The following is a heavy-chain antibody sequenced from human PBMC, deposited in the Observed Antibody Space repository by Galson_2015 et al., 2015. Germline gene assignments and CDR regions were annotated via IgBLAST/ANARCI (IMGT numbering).Heavy chain of an antibody. CDR3: ARSRRRGSWYVDFDY. CDR1: GYTFTSYG. J-gene: IGHJ4*02. Sequence: SVKVSCKASGYTFTSYGISWVRQAPGQGLEWMGWISAYNGNTNYAQKLQGRVTMTTDTSTSTAYMELRSLRSDDTAVYYCARSRRRGSWYVDFDYWGQGTLVTVSS. V-gene: IGHV1-18*01. CDR2: ISAYNGNT. D-gene: IGHD6-13*01.